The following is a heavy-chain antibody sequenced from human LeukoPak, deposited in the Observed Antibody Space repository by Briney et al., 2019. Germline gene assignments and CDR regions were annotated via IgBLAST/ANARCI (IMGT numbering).Heavy chain of an antibody. J-gene: IGHJ4*02. CDR2: IIPIFGTA. CDR1: GGTLSSYA. D-gene: IGHD3-3*01. Sequence: SVKVSCKASGGTLSSYAISWVRQAPGQGLEWMGGIIPIFGTANYAQKFQGRVTITADESTSTAYMELSSLRSEDTAVYYCARTLRTNYDFWSGTIDYWGQGTLVTVSS. CDR3: ARTLRTNYDFWSGTIDY. V-gene: IGHV1-69*13.